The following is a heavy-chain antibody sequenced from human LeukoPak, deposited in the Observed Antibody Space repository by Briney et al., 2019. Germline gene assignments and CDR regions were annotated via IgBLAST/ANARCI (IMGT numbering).Heavy chain of an antibody. CDR2: IIPIFGTA. CDR3: ARDNSVEDTAWWFDP. J-gene: IGHJ5*02. CDR1: GGTFSSYA. D-gene: IGHD4-23*01. Sequence: GASVKVSCKAPGGTFSSYAISWVRQAPGQGLEWMGGIIPIFGTANYAQKFQGRVTITADESTSTAYMELSSLRSEDTAVYYCARDNSVEDTAWWFDPWGQGTLVTVSS. V-gene: IGHV1-69*13.